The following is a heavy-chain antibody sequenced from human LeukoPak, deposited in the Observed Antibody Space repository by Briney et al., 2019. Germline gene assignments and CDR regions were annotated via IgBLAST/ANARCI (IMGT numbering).Heavy chain of an antibody. CDR3: ARGIHGVSNWFAP. D-gene: IGHD4-17*01. V-gene: IGHV3-21*01. Sequence: KPGGSLRLSCAAAGFTFSSYSMNWVRQAQGKGVEWGSYIIHRLSYIHYADPVKGQFTISRDNANNSLYLQMNSLRAEDTAVYYCARGIHGVSNWFAPWGQGTLVTVSS. CDR1: GFTFSSYS. CDR2: IIHRLSYI. J-gene: IGHJ5*02.